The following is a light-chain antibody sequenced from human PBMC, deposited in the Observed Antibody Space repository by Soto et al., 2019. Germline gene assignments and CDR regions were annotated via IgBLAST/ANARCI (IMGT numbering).Light chain of an antibody. CDR3: QQYNNWPPIT. Sequence: LVMTHSPATLAVSPCERAAFSPSVCQSVSSYLSWYQQKPAQAPPLLIYDASNRATGSPARFSGSRAGTDFTLTISSLEPEDFSVYYCQQYNNWPPITFGQGTRLEIK. CDR2: DAS. CDR1: QSVSSY. J-gene: IGKJ5*01. V-gene: IGKV3-11*01.